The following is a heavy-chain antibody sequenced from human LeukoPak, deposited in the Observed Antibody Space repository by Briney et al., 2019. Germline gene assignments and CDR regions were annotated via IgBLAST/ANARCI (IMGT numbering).Heavy chain of an antibody. CDR3: ARGDYYYSGMDV. J-gene: IGHJ6*02. D-gene: IGHD2-21*01. Sequence: PGGSLRLSCAASGFTISNYDMHWVRQKPGKGLEWVSTIHTAGDTYYPDSAKGRFAISRENAKNSLSLQMNSLRAGDTAVYYCARGDYYYSGMDVWGQGTTVTVSS. CDR1: GFTISNYD. V-gene: IGHV3-13*01. CDR2: IHTAGDT.